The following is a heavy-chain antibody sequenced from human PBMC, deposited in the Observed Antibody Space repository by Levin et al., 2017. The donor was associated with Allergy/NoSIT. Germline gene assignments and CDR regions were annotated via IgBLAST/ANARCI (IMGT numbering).Heavy chain of an antibody. Sequence: SETLSLTCTVSGGSIGSYYWNWIRQPPGKGLEWIGYVFNTGTTYYRPSLKSRVTISVDTSKNHFSLKLTSVTAADTAVYYCARDNYFDSSGSYRLDYWGQGTLVTVSS. CDR2: VFNTGTT. D-gene: IGHD3-22*01. CDR3: ARDNYFDSSGSYRLDY. V-gene: IGHV4-59*01. CDR1: GGSIGSYY. J-gene: IGHJ4*02.